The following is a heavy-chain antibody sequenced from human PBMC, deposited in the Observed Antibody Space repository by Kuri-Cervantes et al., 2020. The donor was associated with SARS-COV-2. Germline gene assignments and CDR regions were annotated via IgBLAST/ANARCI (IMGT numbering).Heavy chain of an antibody. D-gene: IGHD2-2*01. CDR3: ARGGGPLFIVVVPAASSGDAFDI. J-gene: IGHJ3*02. CDR1: GGTFSSYA. CDR2: IIPIFGTV. V-gene: IGHV1-69*13. Sequence: SVKVSCKASGGTFSSYAISWVRQAPGQGLEWMGGIIPIFGTVNYAQKFQGRVTITADESTSTAYMELRSLRSDDTAVYYCARGGGPLFIVVVPAASSGDAFDIWGQGTMVTVSS.